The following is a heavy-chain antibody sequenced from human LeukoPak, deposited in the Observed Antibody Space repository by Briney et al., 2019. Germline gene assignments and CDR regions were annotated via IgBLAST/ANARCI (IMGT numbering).Heavy chain of an antibody. Sequence: GGSLRLSCTASGFTFGDYAMCWFRQAPGKGLEWVGFIRSKAYGGTTEYAASVKGRFTISRDDSKSIAYLQTNSLKTEDTAVYYCTRGSTITIFGVVSPGYWGQGTLVTVSS. CDR1: GFTFGDYA. V-gene: IGHV3-49*03. CDR2: IRSKAYGGTT. CDR3: TRGSTITIFGVVSPGY. J-gene: IGHJ4*02. D-gene: IGHD3-3*01.